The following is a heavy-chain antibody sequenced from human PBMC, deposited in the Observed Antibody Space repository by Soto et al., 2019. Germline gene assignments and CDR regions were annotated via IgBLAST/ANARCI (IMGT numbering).Heavy chain of an antibody. CDR3: TSPSEGIIFGN. CDR2: IRSKVNSYAT. D-gene: IGHD1-20*01. CDR1: GFTFSGSA. V-gene: IGHV3-73*01. J-gene: IGHJ4*02. Sequence: AGSLRLSCAASGFTFSGSAMHWVRQASGKGLEWVGRIRSKVNSYATAYAASVKGRFTISRDDSKNTAYLQMNSLKTEDTAVYYCTSPSEGIIFGNWGQGTLGTVSA.